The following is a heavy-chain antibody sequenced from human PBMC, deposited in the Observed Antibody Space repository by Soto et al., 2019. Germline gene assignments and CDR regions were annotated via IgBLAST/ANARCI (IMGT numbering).Heavy chain of an antibody. CDR3: AREDDRIGYYLDY. J-gene: IGHJ4*02. D-gene: IGHD3-22*01. V-gene: IGHV3-30-3*01. Sequence: QVQLVESGGGVVQPGRSLTLSCAASGFTFSSYAMQWVRQAPGKGLEWVAVMSYVGDNKYYADSVKGRFTISRDNSQNTLYLQMNSLRAEDPAVYYCAREDDRIGYYLDYWGQGTLVTVCS. CDR1: GFTFSSYA. CDR2: MSYVGDNK.